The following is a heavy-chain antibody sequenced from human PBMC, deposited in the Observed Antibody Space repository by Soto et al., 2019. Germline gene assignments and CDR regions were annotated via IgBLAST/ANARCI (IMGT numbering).Heavy chain of an antibody. CDR3: ARGPTRDFWSGYSPLGY. J-gene: IGHJ4*02. V-gene: IGHV1-69*01. D-gene: IGHD3-3*01. CDR2: IIPIFGTA. Sequence: QVQLVQSGAEVKKPGSSVKVSCKASGGTFSSYAISWVRQAPGQGLEWMGGIIPIFGTANYAQKFQGRVTSTADESTSTAYMELSSLRSEDTAVYYCARGPTRDFWSGYSPLGYWGQGTLVTVSS. CDR1: GGTFSSYA.